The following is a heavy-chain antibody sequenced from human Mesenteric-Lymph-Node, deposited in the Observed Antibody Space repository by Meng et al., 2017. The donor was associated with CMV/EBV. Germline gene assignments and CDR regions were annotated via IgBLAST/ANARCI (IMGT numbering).Heavy chain of an antibody. Sequence: NGWMSWVRQAPGKGLEWIGRIKSKSDGGKTDYAAPLQDRFSISRDDSKNTVYLQLNSLKTEDSAVYYCNTAFISSTWYDFHYYGIDVWGQGTTVTVSS. CDR1: NGW. CDR3: NTAFISSTWYDFHYYGIDV. J-gene: IGHJ6*02. V-gene: IGHV3-15*01. D-gene: IGHD6-13*01. CDR2: IKSKSDGGKT.